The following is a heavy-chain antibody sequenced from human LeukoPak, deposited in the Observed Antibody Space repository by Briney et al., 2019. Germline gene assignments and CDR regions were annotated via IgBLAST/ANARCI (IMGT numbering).Heavy chain of an antibody. CDR1: GGSISNTNW. J-gene: IGHJ4*02. CDR3: SRENGAFSPFGY. D-gene: IGHD2-8*01. CDR2: ISLTGLT. Sequence: SETLSLTCGVSGGSISNTNWWNWVRQPPGQGLEWIGEISLTGLTHYNPSLESRVTVSLDKSKNQLSLNLISVTAADTAVYYCSRENGAFSPFGYWGQGTLVTVLS. V-gene: IGHV4-4*02.